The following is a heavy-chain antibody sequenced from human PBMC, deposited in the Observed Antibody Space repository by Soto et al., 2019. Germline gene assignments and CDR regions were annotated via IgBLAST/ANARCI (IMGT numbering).Heavy chain of an antibody. V-gene: IGHV1-8*01. D-gene: IGHD2-15*01. CDR1: GYTFTSYD. J-gene: IGHJ6*02. CDR2: MNPNSGNT. CDR3: ARVVGGYCSGGSCYDYGMDV. Sequence: ASVKVSCKASGYTFTSYDINWVRQATGQGLEWMGWMNPNSGNTGYAQKFQGRVTMTRNTSISTAYMELSSLRSEDTAVYYCARVVGGYCSGGSCYDYGMDVSGQGTRVTVPS.